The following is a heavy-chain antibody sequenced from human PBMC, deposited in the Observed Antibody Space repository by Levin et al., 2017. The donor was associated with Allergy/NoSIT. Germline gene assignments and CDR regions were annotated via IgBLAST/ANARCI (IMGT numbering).Heavy chain of an antibody. V-gene: IGHV3-23*01. CDR3: AKEYSASSSDYF. D-gene: IGHD1-26*01. CDR1: GLSISTYA. CDR2: VSGSGGA. Sequence: RGESLKISCAVSGLSISTYAMSWVRQAPGKGLEWVSGVSGSGGAYYADSVKGRFTVSRDNSKNMLYLQMNSLRGDDTAVYYCAKEYSASSSDYFWGQGTLVTVSS. J-gene: IGHJ4*02.